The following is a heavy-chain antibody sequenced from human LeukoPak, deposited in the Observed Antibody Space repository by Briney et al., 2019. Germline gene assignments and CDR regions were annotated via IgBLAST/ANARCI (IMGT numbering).Heavy chain of an antibody. Sequence: PSETLSLTCTVSGGSISSDTHHWGWIRQPPGKGPQWIGSVYYSGSTYYNPSLRSRVTLSVDTSKDQFSLKLSSVTATDTAMYYCARSGWPLGGFDPWGQGILVTVSS. V-gene: IGHV4-39*01. CDR2: VYYSGST. CDR1: GGSISSDTHH. J-gene: IGHJ5*02. CDR3: ARSGWPLGGFDP. D-gene: IGHD3-10*01.